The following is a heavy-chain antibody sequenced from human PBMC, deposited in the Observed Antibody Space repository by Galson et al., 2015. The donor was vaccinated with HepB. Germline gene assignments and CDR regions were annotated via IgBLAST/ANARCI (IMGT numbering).Heavy chain of an antibody. CDR3: AKEGYYYGSGDYYFDY. J-gene: IGHJ4*02. CDR1: GFTFSSYA. CDR2: ISGSGGST. Sequence: SLRLSCAASGFTFSSYAMSWVRQAPEKGLEWVAAISGSGGSTDHADSVKGRFTIYRDKSKNTLYLQMNSLRAEDTAVYYCAKEGYYYGSGDYYFDYWGQGTLVTVSS. V-gene: IGHV3-23*01. D-gene: IGHD3-10*01.